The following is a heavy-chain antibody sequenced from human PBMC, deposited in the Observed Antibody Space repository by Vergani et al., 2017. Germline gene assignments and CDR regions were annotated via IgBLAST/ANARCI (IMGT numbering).Heavy chain of an antibody. CDR3: AKDRDRIELDY. CDR1: GFTFSSYA. CDR2: ISGSGGST. D-gene: IGHD3-16*02. Sequence: VQLVESGGGVVQPGGSLRLSCAASGFTFSSYAMSWVRQAPGKGLEWVSAISGSGGSTYYADSVKGRFTISRDNSKNSLYLQMNSLRTDDTALYYCAKDRDRIELDYWGQGTLVTVSS. V-gene: IGHV3-23*04. J-gene: IGHJ4*02.